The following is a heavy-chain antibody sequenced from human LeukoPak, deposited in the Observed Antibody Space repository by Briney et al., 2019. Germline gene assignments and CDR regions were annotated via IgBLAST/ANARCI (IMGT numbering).Heavy chain of an antibody. CDR3: ARHAPPSYCSSTSCYRVRYMDV. D-gene: IGHD2-2*02. CDR2: IYYSGNT. CDR1: GFTFSSYG. Sequence: GSLRLSCAASGFTFSSYGMNWVRQAPGKGLEWLGSIYYSGNTYYNPSLESRLTISVDTYNNQFSLKLTSVTAADTAVYYCARHAPPSYCSSTSCYRVRYMDVWGKGTTVTISS. J-gene: IGHJ6*03. V-gene: IGHV4-39*07.